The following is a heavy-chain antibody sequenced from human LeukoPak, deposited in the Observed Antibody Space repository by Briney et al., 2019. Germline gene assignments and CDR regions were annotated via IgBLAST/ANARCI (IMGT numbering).Heavy chain of an antibody. J-gene: IGHJ4*02. CDR3: ARGLGDY. CDR2: INHSGST. D-gene: IGHD3-16*01. V-gene: IGHV4-34*01. Sequence: PSETLSLTCAVYGGSFSGYYWSWIRQPPGKGLEWIGEINHSGSTNYNPSVKSRVTISVDTSQNQFSLKLRSVTAADTAVYYCARGLGDYWGQGTLVTVSS. CDR1: GGSFSGYY.